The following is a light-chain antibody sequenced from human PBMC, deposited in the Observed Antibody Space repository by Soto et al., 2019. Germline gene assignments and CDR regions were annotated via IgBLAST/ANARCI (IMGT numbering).Light chain of an antibody. CDR1: QSVSSY. J-gene: IGKJ3*01. CDR3: QQPSTLLP. V-gene: IGKV3-11*01. Sequence: EIVLTQSPATLSWSPGERATLSCRASQSVSSYLAWYQQKPGQAPRLLIYDASNTATGIPARFSGSGSGTDFTLILGILEPEDEAVYYCQQPSTLLPFCPGTQVDIK. CDR2: DAS.